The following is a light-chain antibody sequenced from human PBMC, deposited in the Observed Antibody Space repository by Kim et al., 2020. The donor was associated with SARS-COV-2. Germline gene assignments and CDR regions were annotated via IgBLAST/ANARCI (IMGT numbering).Light chain of an antibody. CDR3: QQYDNLIT. CDR1: QDISNY. CDR2: DAS. V-gene: IGKV1-33*01. J-gene: IGKJ5*01. Sequence: DIQMTQSPSSRSASVGDRVTITCQASQDISNYLNWYQQKPGKAPKLLIYDASNLETGVPSRFSGSGSGTDFTFTISSLQPEDIATYYCQQYDNLITFGQGKRLEI.